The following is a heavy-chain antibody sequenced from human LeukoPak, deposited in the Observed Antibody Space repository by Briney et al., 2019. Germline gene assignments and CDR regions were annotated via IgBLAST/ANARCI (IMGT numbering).Heavy chain of an antibody. V-gene: IGHV3-43*02. D-gene: IGHD3-16*01. CDR2: IRGDGTST. Sequence: GGSLRLSCAASGFTFDDYGMHWVRQAPGKGLEGVSLIRGDGTSTYYADSVKGRFTVSRDSSRNSLYLQMNSLTTEDTAFYYCAKGGGDNFLYYFDYWGQGILVTVSS. CDR3: AKGGGDNFLYYFDY. CDR1: GFTFDDYG. J-gene: IGHJ4*02.